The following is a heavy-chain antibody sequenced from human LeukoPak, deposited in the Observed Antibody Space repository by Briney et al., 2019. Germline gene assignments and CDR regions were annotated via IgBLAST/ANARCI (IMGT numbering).Heavy chain of an antibody. CDR3: ARDSTYYYDSGSSGPHYFDN. Sequence: SETLSLTCTVSGGSMSSHYWSWIRQPPGKGLEWIGYIYYSGSTYYNPSLKSRVTISVDTSKNQFSLKLSSVTAADTAVYYCARDSTYYYDSGSSGPHYFDNWGQGTLVTVSS. J-gene: IGHJ4*02. D-gene: IGHD3-10*01. CDR2: IYYSGST. CDR1: GGSMSSHY. V-gene: IGHV4-59*11.